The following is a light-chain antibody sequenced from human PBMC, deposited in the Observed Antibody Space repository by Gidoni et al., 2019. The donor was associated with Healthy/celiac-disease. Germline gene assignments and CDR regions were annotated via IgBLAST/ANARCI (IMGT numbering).Light chain of an antibody. Sequence: SSELTQDPAVSVALGQTGRITCQGDSLRSYYAIWYQQKPGQAPVLVIYGKNNRPSGIPDRFSGSSSGNTASLTITGAQAEDEAVYYCNSRDSSGNHEVVFGGGTKLTVL. CDR2: GKN. V-gene: IGLV3-19*01. CDR3: NSRDSSGNHEVV. J-gene: IGLJ2*01. CDR1: SLRSYY.